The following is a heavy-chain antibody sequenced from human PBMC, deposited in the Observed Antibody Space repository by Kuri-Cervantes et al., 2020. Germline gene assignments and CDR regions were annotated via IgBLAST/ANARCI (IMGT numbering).Heavy chain of an antibody. Sequence: GESLKISCAASGFTFSSYDMHWVRQATGKGLEWVSAIGTAGDTYYPGSVKGRFTISRENAKNSLYLQMNSLRAGDTAVYYCARGGEWELLAAFDIWGQGTMVTVSS. J-gene: IGHJ3*02. D-gene: IGHD1-26*01. CDR1: GFTFSSYD. CDR2: IGTAGDT. V-gene: IGHV3-13*01. CDR3: ARGGEWELLAAFDI.